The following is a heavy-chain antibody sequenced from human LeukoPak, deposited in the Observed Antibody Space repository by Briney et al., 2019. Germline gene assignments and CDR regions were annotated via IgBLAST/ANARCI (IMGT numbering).Heavy chain of an antibody. J-gene: IGHJ4*02. CDR1: GFTFSSYS. CDR3: VVVAAFHPDY. V-gene: IGHV3-23*01. Sequence: GGSLRLSCAASGFTFSSYSMSWVRQAPGKGLEWFSAISGSGGSTYYADSVKGRFNISRDNSKNTPYMQMNSLRAEETAVCYCVVVAAFHPDYWGQGTLVTVSS. CDR2: ISGSGGST. D-gene: IGHD2-15*01.